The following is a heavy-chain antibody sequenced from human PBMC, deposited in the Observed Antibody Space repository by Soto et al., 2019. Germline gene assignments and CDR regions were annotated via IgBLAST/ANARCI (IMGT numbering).Heavy chain of an antibody. V-gene: IGHV3-33*01. CDR1: GFTFSSYG. D-gene: IGHD5-12*01. Sequence: QVQLVESGGGVVQPGRSLSFSCAASGFTFSSYGMHWVRQAPGKGLEWVAVIWYDGSNKYYADSVKGRFTISRDNSKNTLYLQMNGLRAEDTAVYYCARARPDGYIEVPVDWGQGTLVTVSS. CDR3: ARARPDGYIEVPVD. J-gene: IGHJ4*02. CDR2: IWYDGSNK.